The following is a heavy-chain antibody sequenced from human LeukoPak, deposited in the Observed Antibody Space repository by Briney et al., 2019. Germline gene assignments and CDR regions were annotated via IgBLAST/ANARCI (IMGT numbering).Heavy chain of an antibody. CDR1: GYTFSSYD. V-gene: IGHV1-8*01. D-gene: IGHD3-9*01. CDR3: ARMDRLRYFDC. Sequence: ASVKVSCKASGYTFSSYDINWVRQATGQGLECMGWMNPNSGNTGYAQKFQGRVTMTRSTSISTAYMELSSLRSEDTAVYYCARMDRLRYFDCWGQGTLVTVSS. J-gene: IGHJ4*02. CDR2: MNPNSGNT.